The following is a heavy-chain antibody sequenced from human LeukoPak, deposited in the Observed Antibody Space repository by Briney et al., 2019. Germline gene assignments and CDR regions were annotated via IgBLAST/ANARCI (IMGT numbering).Heavy chain of an antibody. Sequence: GGSLRLSCAASGFTFSSYSMNWVRQAPGKGLEWVSSISSSSSYIYYADSVKGRFTISRDNAKNSLYLQMNSLRAEDTAVYYCARDPRSYYDSSGISHAFDIWGQGTMVTVSS. CDR2: ISSSSSYI. CDR1: GFTFSSYS. CDR3: ARDPRSYYDSSGISHAFDI. J-gene: IGHJ3*02. D-gene: IGHD3-22*01. V-gene: IGHV3-21*04.